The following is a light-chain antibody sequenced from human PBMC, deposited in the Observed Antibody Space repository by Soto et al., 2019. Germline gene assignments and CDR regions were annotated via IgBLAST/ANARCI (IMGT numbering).Light chain of an antibody. CDR1: QSVSSN. Sequence: EIVLTQSPGTLSLSPGERATLSCRASQSVSSNLAWYQQKPGQAHRLLIYGASTRATGIPARFSGRGSGTEFTLTITSLQSEDFAVYYCQQYNNWPAITFGQGTRLEIK. V-gene: IGKV3-15*01. CDR2: GAS. CDR3: QQYNNWPAIT. J-gene: IGKJ5*01.